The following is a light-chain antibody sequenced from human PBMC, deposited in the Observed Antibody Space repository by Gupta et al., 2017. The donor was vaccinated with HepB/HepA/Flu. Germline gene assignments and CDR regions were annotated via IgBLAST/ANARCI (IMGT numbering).Light chain of an antibody. Sequence: DIQMTQSPSTLSASVGDRVTITCRASQSISSWLAWYQQKPEKAPNLLIYKASSLESGVPSRFSGSGSGTEFTLTISSLQPDDFATYYCQQDNSYSRTFGQGTDVEIK. CDR1: QSISSW. CDR2: KAS. CDR3: QQDNSYSRT. J-gene: IGKJ1*01. V-gene: IGKV1-5*03.